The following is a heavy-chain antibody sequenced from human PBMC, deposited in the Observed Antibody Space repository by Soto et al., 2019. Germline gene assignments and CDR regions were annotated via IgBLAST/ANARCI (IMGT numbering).Heavy chain of an antibody. Sequence: SETLSLTCTASVDSITTYYWSWIRQPAGKGLEWIGRIDASGNTNYNPSLNSRVTMSIDTSKKQFSLKLTSVTAADTAISYCARYSNNWFQTEGMDVWGQGTTVTVSS. V-gene: IGHV4-4*07. CDR1: VDSITTYY. J-gene: IGHJ6*02. D-gene: IGHD6-13*01. CDR3: ARYSNNWFQTEGMDV. CDR2: IDASGNT.